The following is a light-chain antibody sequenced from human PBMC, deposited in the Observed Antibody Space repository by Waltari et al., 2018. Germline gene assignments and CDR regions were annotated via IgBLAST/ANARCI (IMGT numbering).Light chain of an antibody. Sequence: DIQMTQSPSSLSASVGDRVTITCRARQSISSYLNWYNQKPGKAPKLLIYAASSLQSGVPSRFSGSGSGTDFTLTISSLQPEDVATYYCEQSYSTPPETFGGGTKVEIK. CDR2: AAS. J-gene: IGKJ4*01. CDR1: QSISSY. CDR3: EQSYSTPPET. V-gene: IGKV1-39*01.